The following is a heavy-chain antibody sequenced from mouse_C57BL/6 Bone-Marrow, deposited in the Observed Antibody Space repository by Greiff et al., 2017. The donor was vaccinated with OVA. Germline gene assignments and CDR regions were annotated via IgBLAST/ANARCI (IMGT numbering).Heavy chain of an antibody. J-gene: IGHJ2*01. CDR1: GFNIKDAY. CDR3: TRTGRGGY. D-gene: IGHD4-1*01. CDR2: IDPENGDT. V-gene: IGHV14-4*01. Sequence: EVQLQQSGAELVRPGASVKLSCTASGFNIKDAYMHWVKQRPEQGLEWIGWIDPENGDTEYASKFQGKATITADTSSNTAYLQLSSLTSEDTAVYYCTRTGRGGYWGQGTTLTVSS.